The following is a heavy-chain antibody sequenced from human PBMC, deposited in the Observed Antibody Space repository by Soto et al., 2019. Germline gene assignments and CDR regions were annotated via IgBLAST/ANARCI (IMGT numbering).Heavy chain of an antibody. CDR2: LSWNSVSI. D-gene: IGHD2-15*01. CDR3: AKGPTYCSGGSCYVDY. Sequence: GGSLRLSCTASGFTFDDYAMHWVRQAPGKGLEWVSGLSWNSVSIGYADSVKGRFTIARDNAKNSLYVQMNSLRAEDTAFYYCAKGPTYCSGGSCYVDYWGQGTLVTVSS. J-gene: IGHJ4*02. V-gene: IGHV3-9*01. CDR1: GFTFDDYA.